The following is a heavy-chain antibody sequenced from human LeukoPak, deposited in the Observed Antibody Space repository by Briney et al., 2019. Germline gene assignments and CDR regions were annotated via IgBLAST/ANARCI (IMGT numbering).Heavy chain of an antibody. CDR2: FDPEDGET. CDR1: GYTLTELS. D-gene: IGHD4-17*01. J-gene: IGHJ6*02. V-gene: IGHV1-24*01. Sequence: ASVKVPCKVPGYTLTELSMHWVRQAPGKGLEWMGGFDPEDGETIYAQKFQGRVTMTEDTSTDTAYMELSSLRSEDTAVYYCAISRGIYGDYAIYYYGMDVWGQGTTVTVSS. CDR3: AISRGIYGDYAIYYYGMDV.